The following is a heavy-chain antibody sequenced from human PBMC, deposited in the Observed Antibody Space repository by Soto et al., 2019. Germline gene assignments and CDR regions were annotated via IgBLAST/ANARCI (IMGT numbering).Heavy chain of an antibody. D-gene: IGHD6-6*01. J-gene: IGHJ4*02. Sequence: QVQLVESGGGVVQPGRSLRLSCAASGFTFSSYAMHWVRQAPGKGLEWVAVISYDGSNKYYADSVKGRFTISRDNSKNTLYLQMNSLRAEYTAVYYCARESEYSSSCDYWGQGTLVTVSS. CDR2: ISYDGSNK. CDR3: ARESEYSSSCDY. V-gene: IGHV3-30-3*01. CDR1: GFTFSSYA.